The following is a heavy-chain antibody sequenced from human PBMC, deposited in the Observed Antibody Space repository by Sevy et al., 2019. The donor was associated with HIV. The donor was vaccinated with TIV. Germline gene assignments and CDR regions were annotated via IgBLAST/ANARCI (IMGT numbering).Heavy chain of an antibody. J-gene: IGHJ4*02. CDR3: AIEENRELGTIPLDS. Sequence: GGSLRLSCAASGFTFSHHNMNWVRQAPGKGLEWISYISKSGSTTYFADSVRGRFTISRDNAKNSLFLEMHSLTDEDTAVYYCAIEENRELGTIPLDSWGRGIQVTV. CDR2: ISKSGSTT. V-gene: IGHV3-48*02. D-gene: IGHD7-27*01. CDR1: GFTFSHHN.